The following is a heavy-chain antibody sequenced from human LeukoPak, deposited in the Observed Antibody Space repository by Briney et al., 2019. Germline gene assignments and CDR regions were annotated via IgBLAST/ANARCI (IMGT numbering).Heavy chain of an antibody. CDR2: IYYSGST. J-gene: IGHJ4*02. D-gene: IGHD5-18*01. CDR3: AGEGNSYGYSPVYYFDY. V-gene: IGHV4-39*01. Sequence: SETLSLTCTVSGGSISSSSYNWGWIRQPPGKGLEWIGIIYYSGSTYYNPSLKSRVTISVDTSKNQFSLKLSSVTAADTAVYYCAGEGNSYGYSPVYYFDYWGQGTLVTVSS. CDR1: GGSISSSSYN.